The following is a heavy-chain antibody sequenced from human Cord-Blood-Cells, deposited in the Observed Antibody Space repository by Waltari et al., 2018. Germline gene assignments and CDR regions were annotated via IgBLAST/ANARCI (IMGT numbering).Heavy chain of an antibody. Sequence: EVQLVESGGGLIQPGGYLRLSCAASGFTVSSNYMSWVRQAPGKGREWVSVIYSGGRTYYADSVKGRFTISRDNSKNTLYLQMNSLRAEDTAVYYCARDRDSGSSSGYYYGMDVWGQGTTVTVSS. D-gene: IGHD1-26*01. CDR2: IYSGGRT. J-gene: IGHJ6*02. V-gene: IGHV3-53*01. CDR3: ARDRDSGSSSGYYYGMDV. CDR1: GFTVSSNY.